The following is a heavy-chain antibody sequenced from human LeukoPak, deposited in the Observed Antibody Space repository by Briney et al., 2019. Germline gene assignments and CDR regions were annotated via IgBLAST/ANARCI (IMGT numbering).Heavy chain of an antibody. CDR2: ISSSSSYT. J-gene: IGHJ5*02. CDR1: GFTFSSYS. Sequence: PGGSLRLSCAASGFTFSSYSMNWIRQAPGKGLEWVSSISSSSSYTYYADSVKGRFTIPRDNAKNSLYLQMNSLRAEDTAVYYCSGYNWFDPWGQGTLVTVSS. CDR3: SGYNWFDP. V-gene: IGHV3-21*01.